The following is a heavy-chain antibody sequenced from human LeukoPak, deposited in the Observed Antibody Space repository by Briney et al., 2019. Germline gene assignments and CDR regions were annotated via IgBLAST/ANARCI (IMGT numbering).Heavy chain of an antibody. D-gene: IGHD2-2*01. CDR1: GYTFTGYY. V-gene: IGHV1-2*02. J-gene: IGHJ5*02. CDR2: INPNSGGT. CDR3: ARAYCSSTSCSKGINWFDP. Sequence: GASVKVSCKASGYTFTGYYMHWVRQAPGQGLEWMGWINPNSGGTNYAQKFQDRVTMTRDTSISTAYMELSRLRSDDTAVYDCARAYCSSTSCSKGINWFDPWGQGTPVTVSS.